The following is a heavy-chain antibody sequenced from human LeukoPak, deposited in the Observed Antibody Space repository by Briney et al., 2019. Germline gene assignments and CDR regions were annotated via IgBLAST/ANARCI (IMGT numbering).Heavy chain of an antibody. CDR2: IYSGGLT. Sequence: GGSLRLSCAATVFSDYMNWVRQAPGKGLEWVSVIYSGGLTYYADSVKGRFTISRDNSKNTLYLQMNTLRAEDTAVYYCTGTVTYFDSSTYPPDAFDIWGQGTMVTVSS. D-gene: IGHD3-22*01. J-gene: IGHJ3*02. CDR1: TVFSDY. V-gene: IGHV3-53*01. CDR3: TGTVTYFDSSTYPPDAFDI.